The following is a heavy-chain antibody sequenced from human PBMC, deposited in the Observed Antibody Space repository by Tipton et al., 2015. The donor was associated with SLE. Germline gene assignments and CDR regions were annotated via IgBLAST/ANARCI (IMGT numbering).Heavy chain of an antibody. CDR2: IYTTGTT. V-gene: IGHV4-61*09. D-gene: IGHD6-13*01. J-gene: IGHJ5*02. CDR1: GGSLNIGGYY. CDR3: ATIALAAAGSGWFDP. Sequence: TLSLTCTVSGGSLNIGGYYWSWIRQPAGKGLEWIGQIYTTGTTTYSPSLKSRVTISIDTSRNQFSLRLSSVTAADTAVYYCATIALAAAGSGWFDPWGQGTLVTVSS.